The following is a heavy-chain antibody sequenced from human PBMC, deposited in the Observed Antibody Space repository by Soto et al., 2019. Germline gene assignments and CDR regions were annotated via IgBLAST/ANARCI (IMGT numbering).Heavy chain of an antibody. J-gene: IGHJ4*02. V-gene: IGHV1-69*13. D-gene: IGHD6-19*01. Sequence: SVKVSCKASGGTFSSYAISGVRQAPGQGLEWMGGIIPIFGTANYAQKFQGRVTITADESTSTAYMELSSLRSEDTAVYYCARVAGLVAVAGHLDYWGQGTLVTVSS. CDR3: ARVAGLVAVAGHLDY. CDR1: GGTFSSYA. CDR2: IIPIFGTA.